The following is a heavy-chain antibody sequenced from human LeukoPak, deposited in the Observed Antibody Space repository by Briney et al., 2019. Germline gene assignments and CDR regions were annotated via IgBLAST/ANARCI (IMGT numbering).Heavy chain of an antibody. D-gene: IGHD1-26*01. Sequence: ASVKVSCKASGYTFHWVRQAPGQGLEWMGIINPSGGSTRYAQKFQGRVTMTRDTSTSTVYMELRSLRSEDTAVYYCARGVVRYSIVGATGWFDPWGQGTLVTVSS. V-gene: IGHV1-46*01. CDR3: ARGVVRYSIVGATGWFDP. CDR2: INPSGGST. CDR1: GYTF. J-gene: IGHJ5*02.